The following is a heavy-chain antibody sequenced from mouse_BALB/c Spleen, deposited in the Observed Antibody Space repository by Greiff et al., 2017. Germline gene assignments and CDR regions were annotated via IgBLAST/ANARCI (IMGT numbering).Heavy chain of an antibody. Sequence: EVHLVESGGGLVKPGGSLKLSCAASGFTFSSYAMSWVRQTPEKRLEWVASISSGGSTYYPDSVKGRFTISRDNARNILDLQMSSLRSEDTAMYYCATRRTSTVVARMDYWGQGTSVTVSA. CDR1: GFTFSSYA. D-gene: IGHD1-1*01. V-gene: IGHV5-6-5*01. J-gene: IGHJ4*01. CDR3: ATRRTSTVVARMDY. CDR2: ISSGGST.